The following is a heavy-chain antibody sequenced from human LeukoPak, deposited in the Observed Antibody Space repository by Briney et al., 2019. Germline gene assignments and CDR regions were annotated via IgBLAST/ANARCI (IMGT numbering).Heavy chain of an antibody. J-gene: IGHJ4*02. D-gene: IGHD6-6*01. CDR2: MTSSTI. V-gene: IGHV3-48*01. CDR1: GFTFSNYN. Sequence: GSLRLSCAASGFTFSNYNMNWVRQAPGKGLEWVSSMTSSTIYYTDSVKGRLTISRDNAKNSLYLQMNSLRGEDTAVYYCARSRSFDNWGQGTLVTVSS. CDR3: ARSRSFDN.